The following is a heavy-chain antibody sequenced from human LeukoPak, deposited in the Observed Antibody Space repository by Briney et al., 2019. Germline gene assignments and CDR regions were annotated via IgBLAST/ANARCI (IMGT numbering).Heavy chain of an antibody. J-gene: IGHJ6*04. V-gene: IGHV1-18*04. CDR1: GYTFTSYG. D-gene: IGHD3-9*01. Sequence: GASVKVSCKASGYTFTSYGISWVRQAPGQGLEWMGWISAYNGNTNYAQKLQGRVTMTTDTSTSTAYMELRSLRSDDTAVYYCAREKGPYYDILTGYYKDPYYYYGVDVWGKGTTVTVSS. CDR3: AREKGPYYDILTGYYKDPYYYYGVDV. CDR2: ISAYNGNT.